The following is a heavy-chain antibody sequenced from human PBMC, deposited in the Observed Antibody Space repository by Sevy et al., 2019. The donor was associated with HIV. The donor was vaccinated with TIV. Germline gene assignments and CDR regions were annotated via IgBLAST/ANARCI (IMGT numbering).Heavy chain of an antibody. CDR3: ARGGGIAAAGRRNYFDY. CDR1: GFTFSSYS. V-gene: IGHV3-48*01. Sequence: LSLTCAASGFTFSSYSMNWVRQAPGKGLEWVSYISSSSSTIYYADSVKGRFTISRDNAKNSLYLQMNSLRAEDTAVYYCARGGGIAAAGRRNYFDYWGQGTLVTVSS. D-gene: IGHD6-13*01. J-gene: IGHJ4*02. CDR2: ISSSSSTI.